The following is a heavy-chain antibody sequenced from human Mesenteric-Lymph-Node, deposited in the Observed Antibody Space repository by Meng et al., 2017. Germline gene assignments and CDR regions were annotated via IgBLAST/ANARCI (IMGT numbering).Heavy chain of an antibody. J-gene: IGHJ4*02. Sequence: SLKISCAASGFSFDDYAMHWVRQVPGKGLEWVSGISHNSGSIDYADSVKGRFTISRDNAKNSLSLQMSSLRAEDTAWYYCAKDLTVEPTGNFDYWGQGSLVTVSS. CDR1: GFSFDDYA. CDR2: ISHNSGSI. V-gene: IGHV3-9*01. CDR3: AKDLTVEPTGNFDY. D-gene: IGHD1-26*01.